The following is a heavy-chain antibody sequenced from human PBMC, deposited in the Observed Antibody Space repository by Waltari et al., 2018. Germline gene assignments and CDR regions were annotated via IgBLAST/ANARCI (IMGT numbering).Heavy chain of an antibody. Sequence: QVQLQESGPGLVKPSETLSLTCTVSGGSISSYYWSWIRQPPGKGLARMGYIYYSGSTNYNPSLKSRVTISVDTSKNQFSLKLSSVTAADTAVYYCARLPYYYDSSGQKGGRDAFDIWGQGTMVTVSS. J-gene: IGHJ3*02. D-gene: IGHD3-22*01. CDR2: IYYSGST. CDR1: GGSISSYY. V-gene: IGHV4-59*01. CDR3: ARLPYYYDSSGQKGGRDAFDI.